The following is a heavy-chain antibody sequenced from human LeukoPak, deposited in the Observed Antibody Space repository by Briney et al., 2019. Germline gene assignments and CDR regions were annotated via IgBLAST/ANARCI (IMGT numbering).Heavy chain of an antibody. CDR2: INHSGST. Sequence: PSETLSLTCAVYGGSFSGYYWSWIRQPPGKGLEWIGEINHSGSTHYNPSLKSRVTISVDTSKNQFSLKLSSVTAADTAVYYCARFPNYGGKDYWGQGTLVTVSS. V-gene: IGHV4-34*01. CDR1: GGSFSGYY. J-gene: IGHJ4*02. D-gene: IGHD4-23*01. CDR3: ARFPNYGGKDY.